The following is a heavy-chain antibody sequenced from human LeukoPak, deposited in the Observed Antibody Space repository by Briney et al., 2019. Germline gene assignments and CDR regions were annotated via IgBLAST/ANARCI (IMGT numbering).Heavy chain of an antibody. CDR2: ISYDGSNK. CDR1: GFTFSSYA. J-gene: IGHJ6*02. D-gene: IGHD3-22*01. CDR3: AREGGLQQYYDSSGKDV. V-gene: IGHV3-30-3*01. Sequence: PGGSLRLSCAASGFTFSSYAMHWVRQAPGKGLEWVAVISYDGSNKYYADSVKGRFTISRDNSKNTLYLQMNSLRAEDTAVYYCAREGGLQQYYDSSGKDVWGQGTTVTVSS.